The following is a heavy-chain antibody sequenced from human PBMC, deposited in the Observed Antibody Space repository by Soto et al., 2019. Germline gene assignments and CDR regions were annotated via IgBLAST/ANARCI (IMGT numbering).Heavy chain of an antibody. CDR3: ARLSGVWFGELSPPSNWFDP. Sequence: GESLKISCKGSGYSFTSYWIGWVRRMPGKGLEWMGIIYPGDSDTRYSPSFQGQVTISADKSISTAYLQWSSLKASDTAMYYCARLSGVWFGELSPPSNWFDPWGQGTLVTVSS. CDR2: IYPGDSDT. J-gene: IGHJ5*02. D-gene: IGHD3-10*01. CDR1: GYSFTSYW. V-gene: IGHV5-51*01.